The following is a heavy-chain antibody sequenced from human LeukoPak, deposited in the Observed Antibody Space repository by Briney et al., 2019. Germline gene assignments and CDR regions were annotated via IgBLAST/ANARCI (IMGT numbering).Heavy chain of an antibody. CDR2: ISSSGSTI. D-gene: IGHD3-22*01. CDR3: ARVQAPTYDSSGYYSY. V-gene: IGHV3-48*03. J-gene: IGHJ4*02. CDR1: GFTFSSYE. Sequence: PGGSLRLSCAASGFTFSSYEMNWVRQAPGKGLEWASYISSSGSTIYYADSVKGRFTISRDNAKNSLYLQMNSLRAEDTAVYYCARVQAPTYDSSGYYSYWGQGTLVTVSS.